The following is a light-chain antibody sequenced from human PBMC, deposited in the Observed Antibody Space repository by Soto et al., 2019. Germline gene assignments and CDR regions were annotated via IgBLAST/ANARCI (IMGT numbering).Light chain of an antibody. J-gene: IGLJ2*01. CDR3: HSYDSRLSGSV. Sequence: QSVLTQPPSVSGAPGQRVTISCTGNNSNIGGGYDVHWYQQLPGTAPKLLIYGNNKRPSGVPDRFSGSKSYASASLAITGLQSEDEADYYCHSYDSRLSGSVFGGGTKLTVL. V-gene: IGLV1-40*01. CDR2: GNN. CDR1: NSNIGGGYD.